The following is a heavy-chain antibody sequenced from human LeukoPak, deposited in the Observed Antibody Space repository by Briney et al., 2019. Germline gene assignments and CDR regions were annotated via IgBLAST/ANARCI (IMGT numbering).Heavy chain of an antibody. CDR3: WGKAAIYERMPDQ. Sequence: KPSETLSLTCTVSGGFINSNSYRWGWIRQPPGKGLEWIGSMYYSQSSHYNPSLKGRATISVDTSKNQFSVKLSSVTAADTAVYYCWGKAAIYERMPDQWGQGTLVTVSS. D-gene: IGHD2-2*02. J-gene: IGHJ4*02. V-gene: IGHV4-39*01. CDR2: MYYSQSS. CDR1: GGFINSNSYR.